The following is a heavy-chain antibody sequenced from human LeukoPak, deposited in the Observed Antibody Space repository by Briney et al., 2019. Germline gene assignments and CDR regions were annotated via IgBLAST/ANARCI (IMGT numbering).Heavy chain of an antibody. J-gene: IGHJ4*02. Sequence: GGSLRLSCAASGFTFSSYGMHWVRQAPGKGLEWVAVISYDGSNKYYADSVKGRFTISRDNPKNTLYLQMNSLRAEDTAVYYCAKEEAYGSGSPAGHFDYWGQGTLVTVSS. CDR3: AKEEAYGSGSPAGHFDY. CDR1: GFTFSSYG. D-gene: IGHD3-10*01. V-gene: IGHV3-30*18. CDR2: ISYDGSNK.